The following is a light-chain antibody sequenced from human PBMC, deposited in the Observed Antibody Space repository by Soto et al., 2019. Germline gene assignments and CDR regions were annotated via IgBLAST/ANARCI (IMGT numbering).Light chain of an antibody. CDR3: QSYDTGLRTV. Sequence: QSVLTQPPSVSGAPGQRVTISCTGSSSNIGAGYDVHWYQQLPGTAPKLLIYGNSNRPSGVPDRFSGSKSGTSASLVITGLQAEDEADYYCQSYDTGLRTVFGGGTQLTVL. CDR1: SSNIGAGYD. V-gene: IGLV1-40*01. CDR2: GNS. J-gene: IGLJ7*01.